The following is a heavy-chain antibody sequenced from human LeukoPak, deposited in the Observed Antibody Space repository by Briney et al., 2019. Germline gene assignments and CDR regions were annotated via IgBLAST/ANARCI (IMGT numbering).Heavy chain of an antibody. CDR1: GFTFSSYA. V-gene: IGHV3-23*01. Sequence: PGGSLRLSCAASGFTFSSYAMSWVRQAPGKGLEWVSAISGSGETTNYADSVRGRFTISRDNSKNILYLQMNSLRAEDTAVYYCAKGSHISGYYFYFDYWGQGTLVTVSS. CDR2: ISGSGETT. D-gene: IGHD3-22*01. J-gene: IGHJ4*02. CDR3: AKGSHISGYYFYFDY.